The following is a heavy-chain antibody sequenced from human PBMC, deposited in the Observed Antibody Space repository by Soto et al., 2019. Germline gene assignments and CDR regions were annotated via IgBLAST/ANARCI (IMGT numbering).Heavy chain of an antibody. J-gene: IGHJ5*02. V-gene: IGHV2-5*02. CDR3: AHIGPAAGVS. Sequence: QITLKESGPTLVKPTQTLTLTCTFSGFSLSTSGAGVGWVRQPPGKALEWLTFIYWADDKRYSPSLNSRPSITKDTSKNQVVLTLTNMDPVDTSASNSAHIGPAAGVSWGQGTLVTVSS. CDR1: GFSLSTSGAG. CDR2: IYWADDK. D-gene: IGHD6-13*01.